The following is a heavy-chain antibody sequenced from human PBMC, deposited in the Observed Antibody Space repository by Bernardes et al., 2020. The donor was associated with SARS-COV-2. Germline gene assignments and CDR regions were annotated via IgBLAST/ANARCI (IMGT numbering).Heavy chain of an antibody. CDR1: GYTLTDLS. Sequence: SVKVSCKVSGYTLTDLSMHWVRQAPGTGLEWLGGFDPEDGDTIYAQKFQGRVTMTEDTSTDTAYMELSSLRSEDTAVYYCATDQRYYDILTGRTYYYGMDVWGQGTTVTVSS. J-gene: IGHJ6*02. CDR2: FDPEDGDT. CDR3: ATDQRYYDILTGRTYYYGMDV. D-gene: IGHD3-9*01. V-gene: IGHV1-24*01.